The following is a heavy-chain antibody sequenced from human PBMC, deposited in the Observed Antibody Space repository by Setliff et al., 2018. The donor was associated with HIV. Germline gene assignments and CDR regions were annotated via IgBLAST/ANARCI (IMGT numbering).Heavy chain of an antibody. CDR2: IKEDGSEK. D-gene: IGHD5-18*01. Sequence: PGGSLRLSCAASGFTFSSYWMSWVRQAPGKGLEWVANIKEDGSEKYYVDSVKGRFTISRDNAKNSLYLQMNSLRAEDTAVYYCARDYVEARGYSYGFTFDYWGQGTLVTVSS. CDR3: ARDYVEARGYSYGFTFDY. J-gene: IGHJ4*02. V-gene: IGHV3-7*01. CDR1: GFTFSSYW.